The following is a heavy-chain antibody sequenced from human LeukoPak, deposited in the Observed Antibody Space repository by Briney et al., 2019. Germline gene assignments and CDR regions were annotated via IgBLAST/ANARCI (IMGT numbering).Heavy chain of an antibody. Sequence: GGSLRLSCAASGFTFSDYYMSWIRQAPGKGLEWVSAINDDTPYCTDSVKGRFTVSRDKSKDTLYLHLNSLRAEDTAIYYCAKEHDLWHKQGNWFDTWGQGVLVTVSS. J-gene: IGHJ5*02. CDR1: GFTFSDYY. CDR3: AKEHDLWHKQGNWFDT. CDR2: INDDTP. D-gene: IGHD3-3*01. V-gene: IGHV3-23*01.